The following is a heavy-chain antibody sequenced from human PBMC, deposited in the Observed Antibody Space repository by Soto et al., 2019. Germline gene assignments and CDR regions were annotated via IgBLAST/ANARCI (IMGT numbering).Heavy chain of an antibody. CDR3: ARVVPGAEAWFGP. J-gene: IGHJ5*02. Sequence: SVKVSCKTSGYTFSNYGITWVRQAPGQPLEWLGWISLYSDGTNYAQKFQGRVSMTTDTSTTTAYMELRSLRSDDTAVYYCARVVPGAEAWFGPRGQGTLVTVSS. D-gene: IGHD2-2*01. V-gene: IGHV1-18*01. CDR1: GYTFSNYG. CDR2: ISLYSDGT.